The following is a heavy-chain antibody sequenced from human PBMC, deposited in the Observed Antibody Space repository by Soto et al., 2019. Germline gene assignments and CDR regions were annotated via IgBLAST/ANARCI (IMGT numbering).Heavy chain of an antibody. CDR1: GFTISGYW. V-gene: IGHV3-74*01. D-gene: IGHD3-3*02. CDR3: ARTLEPSMFDP. CDR2: INSDGSST. J-gene: IGHJ5*02. Sequence: EVQLVESGGGLVQPGGSLRLSCAASGFTISGYWMHWVRQVPGEGLVWVSRINSDGSSTAYVDSVKGRFTISRDNAKNTLYLQMNSLRAEDTAVYYCARTLEPSMFDPWGQGTLVTVSS.